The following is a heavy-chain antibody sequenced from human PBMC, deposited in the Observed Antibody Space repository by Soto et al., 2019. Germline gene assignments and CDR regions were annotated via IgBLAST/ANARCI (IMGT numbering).Heavy chain of an antibody. V-gene: IGHV3-23*01. CDR2: SSSNGQGI. D-gene: IGHD1-7*01. J-gene: IGHJ4*02. CDR1: GFTIRAYA. Sequence: GGPLRPSYAASGFTIRAYALSWVRQAPSRGVEWVSASSSNGQGIYSADAVRRRFTTSKDNSKNAILLNMGSLRAEDTAVYYCAKDRNYPRDQFHYWGQGTLVTVSS. CDR3: AKDRNYPRDQFHY.